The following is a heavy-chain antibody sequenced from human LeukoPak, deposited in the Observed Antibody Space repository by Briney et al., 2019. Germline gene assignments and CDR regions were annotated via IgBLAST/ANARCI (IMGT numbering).Heavy chain of an antibody. CDR3: TRSGSVEFDY. CDR2: ISGSGGST. Sequence: GGSLRLSCAASGFTFSSYGMHWVRQAPGKGLEWVSAISGSGGSTYYADSVKGRFTISRDDSKSIAYLQMNSLKTEDTAVYYCTRSGSVEFDYWGQGTLVTVSS. CDR1: GFTFSSYG. V-gene: IGHV3-23*01. J-gene: IGHJ4*02. D-gene: IGHD1-26*01.